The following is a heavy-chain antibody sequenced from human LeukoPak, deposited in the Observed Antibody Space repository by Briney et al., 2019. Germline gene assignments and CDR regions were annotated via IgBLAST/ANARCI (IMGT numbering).Heavy chain of an antibody. D-gene: IGHD3-22*01. Sequence: GRSLRLSCAASGFTFSSYAMHWVRQAPGKGLEWVAVISYDGSNKYYADSVKGRFTISRDNSKNTLYLQMNSLRAEDTAVYYCARDHYYDGSGYYDYFDYWGQGTLVTVSS. CDR1: GFTFSSYA. V-gene: IGHV3-30*04. J-gene: IGHJ4*02. CDR2: ISYDGSNK. CDR3: ARDHYYDGSGYYDYFDY.